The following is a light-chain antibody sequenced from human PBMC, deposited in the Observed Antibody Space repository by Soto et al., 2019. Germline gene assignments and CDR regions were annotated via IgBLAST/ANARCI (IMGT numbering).Light chain of an antibody. V-gene: IGKV2-30*02. CDR2: KVS. Sequence: DVVMTQSPLSLPVTLGQPASISCRSSQSLVHSDGNTYLNWFQQRPGQSPRRLICKVSNRASGVPDRFSGSASGTDFTLKISRVEAEDVGVYYCIQGTHWPYTFGQGTKLEIK. J-gene: IGKJ2*01. CDR3: IQGTHWPYT. CDR1: QSLVHSDGNTY.